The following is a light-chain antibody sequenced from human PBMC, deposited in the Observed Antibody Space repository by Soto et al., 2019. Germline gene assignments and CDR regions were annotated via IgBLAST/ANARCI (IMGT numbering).Light chain of an antibody. CDR2: DVS. CDR1: SSDVGGYNY. J-gene: IGLJ2*01. CDR3: SSYTSSSTLDVV. Sequence: QSALTQPASVSGSPGQSITISCTGTSSDVGGYNYVSWYQQHPGKAPKLMIYDVSNRPSGVSNRFSGSKSGNTASLTISGLQAEDEADYYCSSYTSSSTLDVVFGGGTQLTGL. V-gene: IGLV2-14*01.